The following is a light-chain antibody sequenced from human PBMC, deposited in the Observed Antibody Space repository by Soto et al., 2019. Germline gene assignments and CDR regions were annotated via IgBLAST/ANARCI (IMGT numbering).Light chain of an antibody. J-gene: IGKJ1*01. CDR3: QQYNSWPRT. CDR2: GAS. Sequence: TQSPATLSLSPGERATLSCRASHSISSYLAWYQQKPGQAPRLLIYGASTRATGIPARFSGSGSGAEFTLTISSLQSEDFAVYYCQQYNSWPRTFGQGTKVDI. V-gene: IGKV3-15*01. CDR1: HSISSY.